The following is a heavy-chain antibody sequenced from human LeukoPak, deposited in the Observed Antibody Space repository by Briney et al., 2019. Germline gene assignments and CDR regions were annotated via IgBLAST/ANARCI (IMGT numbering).Heavy chain of an antibody. CDR1: GFTFSSYE. J-gene: IGHJ4*02. CDR3: ARGGSLGY. CDR2: ISSSGSAI. D-gene: IGHD6-19*01. V-gene: IGHV3-48*03. Sequence: GSLRLSCAASGFTFSSYEMNWVRQAPGKGLEWVSKISSSGSAIYYADFVKGRFTISRDNAKSTLYLQMNSLRVEDTAVYYCARGGSLGYWGQGTLVTVSS.